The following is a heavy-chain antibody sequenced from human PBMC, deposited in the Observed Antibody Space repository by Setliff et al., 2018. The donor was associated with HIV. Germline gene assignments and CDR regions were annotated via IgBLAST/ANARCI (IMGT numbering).Heavy chain of an antibody. V-gene: IGHV1-24*01. CDR3: ATFYDSGSFTSFDH. CDR1: GYTLTELS. D-gene: IGHD3-10*01. J-gene: IGHJ4*02. Sequence: ASVKVSCKVSGYTLTELSMHWVRQAPGKGLEWMGGFVPEDGEKIYAKNFQGRVTMTEETSTGTAHMELSSLTSDDTAVYYCATFYDSGSFTSFDHWGQGTRVTVS. CDR2: FVPEDGEK.